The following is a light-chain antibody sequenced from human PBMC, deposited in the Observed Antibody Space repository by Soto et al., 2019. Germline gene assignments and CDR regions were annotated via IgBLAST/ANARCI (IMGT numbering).Light chain of an antibody. CDR1: QSVSSSY. J-gene: IGKJ3*01. V-gene: IGKV3-20*01. CDR2: GAS. Sequence: EIVLTQSPGTLSLSPGERATLSCRASQSVSSSYLAWYQQKPGQAPRLLIYGASSRATGIPDRFSGSGSGTAFTLTISRLEPEDFALYYCQQYGSSPLFTFGPGTKVDIK. CDR3: QQYGSSPLFT.